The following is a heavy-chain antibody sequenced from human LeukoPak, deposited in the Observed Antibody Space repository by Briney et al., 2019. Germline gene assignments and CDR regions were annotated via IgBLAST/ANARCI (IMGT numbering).Heavy chain of an antibody. Sequence: PSETLSLTCAVSGGSISSGADSWDWIRQPPGKGLEWIGYIYHSGSTYCNPSLKSRVTISVDRSKNQFSLKLNPVTAADTAVYYCAREGLEQVFDNWGQGTLVTVSS. J-gene: IGHJ4*02. V-gene: IGHV4-30-2*01. CDR1: GGSISSGADS. CDR2: IYHSGST. D-gene: IGHD1-1*01. CDR3: AREGLEQVFDN.